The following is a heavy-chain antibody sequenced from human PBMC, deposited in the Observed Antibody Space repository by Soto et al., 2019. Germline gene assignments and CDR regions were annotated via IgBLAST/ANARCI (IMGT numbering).Heavy chain of an antibody. CDR2: IYWDDDK. CDR3: AHRRPYSNATEYFFDY. D-gene: IGHD6-13*01. J-gene: IGHJ4*02. CDR1: GFSLSTSGVD. V-gene: IGHV2-5*02. Sequence: QITLKESGPTLVKPTQTLTLTCTFSGFSLSTSGVDVGWIRQPPGKALEWLALIYWDDDKRYSPSLKSRLTITKDTSKNQVVLTMTTMDPLDTATYYCAHRRPYSNATEYFFDYWGQGTLVTVSS.